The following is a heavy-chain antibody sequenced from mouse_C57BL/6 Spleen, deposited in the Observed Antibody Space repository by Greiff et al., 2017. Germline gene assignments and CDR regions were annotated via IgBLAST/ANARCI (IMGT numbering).Heavy chain of an antibody. CDR2: IYPGDGDT. D-gene: IGHD1-1*01. Sequence: VKLMESGAELVKPGASVKISCKASGYAFSSYWMNWVKQRPGKGLEWIGQIYPGDGDTNYNGKFKGKATLTADKSSSTAYMQLSSLTSEDSAVYFCARGDYGTGAMDYWGQGTSVTVSS. CDR3: ARGDYGTGAMDY. CDR1: GYAFSSYW. V-gene: IGHV1-80*01. J-gene: IGHJ4*01.